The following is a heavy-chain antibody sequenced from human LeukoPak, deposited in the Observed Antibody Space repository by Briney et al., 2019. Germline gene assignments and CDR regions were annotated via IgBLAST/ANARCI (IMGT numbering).Heavy chain of an antibody. V-gene: IGHV4-4*07. CDR2: ISTSGST. CDR1: GGSISSYY. D-gene: IGHD3-10*01. Sequence: SETLSLTCTVSGGSISSYYWSWIRQPAGKGLEWIGRISTSGSTNYNPSLKSRVTMSVDTSKNQFSLKLSSVTAADTAVYYCARDYLKPTGLWFGELVSGVFDIWGQGIMVTVSS. J-gene: IGHJ3*02. CDR3: ARDYLKPTGLWFGELVSGVFDI.